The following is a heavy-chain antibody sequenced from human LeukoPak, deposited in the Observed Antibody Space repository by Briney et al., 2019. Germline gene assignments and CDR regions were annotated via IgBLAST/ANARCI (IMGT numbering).Heavy chain of an antibody. V-gene: IGHV3-11*04. CDR2: ISSSGSTI. D-gene: IGHD3-16*01. CDR1: GFTFSDYY. Sequence: GGSLRLSCAASGFTFSDYYMSWHRQAPGKVLEWVSYISSSGSTIYYADSVKGRLTISRDNAKNSLYLQMSSLRAEDTAVYYCAREGESTKDYWGQGTLVTVSS. J-gene: IGHJ4*02. CDR3: AREGESTKDY.